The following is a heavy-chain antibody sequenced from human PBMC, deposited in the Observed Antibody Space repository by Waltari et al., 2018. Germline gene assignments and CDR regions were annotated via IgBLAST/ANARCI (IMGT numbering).Heavy chain of an antibody. V-gene: IGHV4-31*03. CDR3: ARTRILYYYDSSGYPDY. Sequence: QVQLQESGPGLVKPSQTLSLTCTVSGGSISSGGYYWSWIRQHPGKGLEWIGYIYQSGSTYDTPSLKSRVPISVDRSKNQFSLKLSSVTAADTAVYYCARTRILYYYDSSGYPDYWGQGTLVTVSS. J-gene: IGHJ4*02. CDR2: IYQSGST. D-gene: IGHD3-22*01. CDR1: GGSISSGGYY.